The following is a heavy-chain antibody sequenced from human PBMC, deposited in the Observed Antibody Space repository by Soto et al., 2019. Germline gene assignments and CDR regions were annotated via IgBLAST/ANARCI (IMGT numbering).Heavy chain of an antibody. J-gene: IGHJ4*02. V-gene: IGHV3-30*04. CDR1: GFIFSGSA. Sequence: SGGSLRLSCVASGFIFSGSAMYWVRQAPGKGLEWVGVISPDGTNKYYVDSVKGRFSISRDDSENTLFLQMNSLRPDDTAVYYCARVGSGGGGDYWGQGSLVTVSS. D-gene: IGHD1-26*01. CDR3: ARVGSGGGGDY. CDR2: ISPDGTNK.